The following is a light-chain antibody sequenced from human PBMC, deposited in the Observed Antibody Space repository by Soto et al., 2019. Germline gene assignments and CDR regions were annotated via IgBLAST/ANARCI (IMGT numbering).Light chain of an antibody. CDR1: QSISSW. V-gene: IGKV1-5*03. CDR3: QQYQSYPYT. Sequence: DIQMTQSPSTVSASVGDRVTITCRASQSISSWLAWYQQKSGKAPELLIYKASNLERGVPSRFSGSGSETEFTLTIGSLQPDDLATYYCQQYQSYPYTFGQGTKLEIK. CDR2: KAS. J-gene: IGKJ2*01.